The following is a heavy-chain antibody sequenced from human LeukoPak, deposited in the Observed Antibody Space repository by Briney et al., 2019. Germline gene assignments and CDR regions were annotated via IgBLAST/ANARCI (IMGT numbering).Heavy chain of an antibody. J-gene: IGHJ6*03. CDR1: GFTFSRYA. Sequence: GGSLRLSCAASGFTFSRYALHWVRQAPGKGLEWVAVISYDGSNKDYADSVKGRFTISRDNFKNTLYLQMNSLRAEDTAVYYCAREKDMATPYYYHYMDVWGKGTTVTVSS. CDR3: AREKDMATPYYYHYMDV. V-gene: IGHV3-30*01. CDR2: ISYDGSNK. D-gene: IGHD5-24*01.